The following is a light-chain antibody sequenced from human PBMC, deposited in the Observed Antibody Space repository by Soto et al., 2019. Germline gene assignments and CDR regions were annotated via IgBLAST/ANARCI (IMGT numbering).Light chain of an antibody. CDR1: QSVSSN. Sequence: EIVMTQSPATLSVSPGERATLSCRASQSVSSNLAWYQQKPGQAPRLLIYGASTRATGIPARFSGSGSGTEFTLIISSLQSADVAVYYCQQYNNWPALTFGGGTKVEIK. CDR2: GAS. V-gene: IGKV3-15*01. J-gene: IGKJ4*01. CDR3: QQYNNWPALT.